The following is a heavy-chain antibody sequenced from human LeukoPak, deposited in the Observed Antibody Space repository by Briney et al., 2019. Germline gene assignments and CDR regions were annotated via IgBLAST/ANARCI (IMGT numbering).Heavy chain of an antibody. CDR2: IYYSGST. V-gene: IGHV4-31*03. CDR1: GGSIRSGGYY. D-gene: IGHD3-10*01. Sequence: PSETLSLTCTVSGGSIRSGGYYWSWIRQHPGKGLEWIGYIYYSGSTYYNPSLKSRVTISVDTSKNQFSLKLSSVTAADTAVYYCARESVVRGVRYYYGMDVWGQGTTVTVSS. CDR3: ARESVVRGVRYYYGMDV. J-gene: IGHJ6*02.